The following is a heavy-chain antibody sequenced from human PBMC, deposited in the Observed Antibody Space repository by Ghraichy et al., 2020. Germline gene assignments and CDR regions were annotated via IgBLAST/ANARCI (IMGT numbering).Heavy chain of an antibody. CDR1: GFTLSGYS. CDR2: ITSSGRTI. CDR3: ARGATVVRFLYYDGMDV. V-gene: IGHV3-48*01. J-gene: IGHJ6*02. Sequence: GGSLRLSCVGSGFTLSGYSMHWVRQSPGKGLEWVAYITSSGRTISYADSVKGRFTISRDNSQNSLYLQMNSLRAEDTALYYCARGATVVRFLYYDGMDVWGQGTTVTVSS. D-gene: IGHD4-23*01.